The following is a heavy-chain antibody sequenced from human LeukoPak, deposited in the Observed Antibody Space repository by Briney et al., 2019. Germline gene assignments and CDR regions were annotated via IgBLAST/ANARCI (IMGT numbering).Heavy chain of an antibody. CDR2: ISGSGGST. CDR1: GFTFSSYA. J-gene: IGHJ4*02. V-gene: IGHV3-23*01. CDR3: AKDRLVVVPAAPFDY. D-gene: IGHD2-2*01. Sequence: PGGSLRLSCAASGFTFSSYAMGWVRQAPGKGLEWVSAISGSGGSTYYADSVKGRFTISRDNSKNTLYLQMNSLRAEDTAVYYCAKDRLVVVPAAPFDYWGQGTLVTVSS.